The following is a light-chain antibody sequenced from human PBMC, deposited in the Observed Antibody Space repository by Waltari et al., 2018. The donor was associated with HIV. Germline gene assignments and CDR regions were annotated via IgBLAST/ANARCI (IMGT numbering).Light chain of an antibody. CDR2: KDS. V-gene: IGLV3-16*01. J-gene: IGLJ3*02. Sequence: SYELTQQPSVPVSLGQLARITCSGEALQQKYSSCYQQKPGQFPFLLIYKDSERPSGIPERFSGSTSGTIVTLTISGVQAEDEADYYCLSADSSGTYWVFGGGTKLTVL. CDR3: LSADSSGTYWV. CDR1: ALQQKY.